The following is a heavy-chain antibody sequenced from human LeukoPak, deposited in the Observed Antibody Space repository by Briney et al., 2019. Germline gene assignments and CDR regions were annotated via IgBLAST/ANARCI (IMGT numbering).Heavy chain of an antibody. V-gene: IGHV1-18*01. Sequence: ASVKVSCKASGYTFTTYGISWVRQAPGQGLEWMGWISAYNGNTKYAQKLQGRVTMTTDTSTSTAYMELRSLRSDDTAVYYCARDRIRELYYYDSSAYYCPDYWGRGTLVTVSS. D-gene: IGHD3-22*01. CDR1: GYTFTTYG. CDR2: ISAYNGNT. J-gene: IGHJ4*02. CDR3: ARDRIRELYYYDSSAYYCPDY.